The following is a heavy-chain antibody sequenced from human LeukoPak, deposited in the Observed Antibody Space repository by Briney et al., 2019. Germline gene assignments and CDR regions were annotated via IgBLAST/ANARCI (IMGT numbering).Heavy chain of an antibody. D-gene: IGHD6-13*01. CDR1: GGSISSYY. CDR3: ARVYSSSTDASDI. V-gene: IGHV4-59*01. J-gene: IGHJ3*02. Sequence: PSETLSLTCTVSGGSISSYYWSWIRQPPGKGLEWIGYIYYSGSTNYNPSLKSRVTISVDTSKNQFSLKLSSVTAADTAVYYCARVYSSSTDASDIWGQGTMVTVSS. CDR2: IYYSGST.